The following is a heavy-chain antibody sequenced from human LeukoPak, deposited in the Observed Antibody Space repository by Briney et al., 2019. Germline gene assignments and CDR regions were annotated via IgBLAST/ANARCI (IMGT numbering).Heavy chain of an antibody. D-gene: IGHD2-2*01. CDR3: ARVARPPYKLCGSVTCYGEDAFDF. CDR1: GFSFSNYD. CDR2: TNPHSERT. Sequence: ASVTVSCKASGFSFSNYDINWVRQAPGQGLEWVGGTNPHSERTGYAEKFRDRVTMTRDTSTSTAYMELSSLTSEDTAVYYCARVARPPYKLCGSVTCYGEDAFDFWGQGTMVTVSS. V-gene: IGHV1-8*01. J-gene: IGHJ3*01.